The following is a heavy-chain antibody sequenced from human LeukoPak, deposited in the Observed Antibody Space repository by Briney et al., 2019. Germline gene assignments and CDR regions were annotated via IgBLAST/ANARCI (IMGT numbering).Heavy chain of an antibody. Sequence: ASVKVSCKTSGYTFSNYAINWVRQAPGQSLEWMAWINPGNDNTKYSQKFKDRVTFTRDTSATTAFMELSSLRSEDTAVYYCAGDPYRARPTYGDYFDYWGQGTLVTVSS. V-gene: IGHV1-3*01. CDR2: INPGNDNT. CDR3: AGDPYRARPTYGDYFDY. J-gene: IGHJ4*02. D-gene: IGHD4/OR15-4a*01. CDR1: GYTFSNYA.